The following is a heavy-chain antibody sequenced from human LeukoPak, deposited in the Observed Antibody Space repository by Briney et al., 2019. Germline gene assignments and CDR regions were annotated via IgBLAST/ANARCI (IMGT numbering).Heavy chain of an antibody. CDR1: GFNLGTYW. D-gene: IGHD2-8*01. Sequence: GGSLRLSCAASGFNLGTYWMRWVRQAPGKGLVWVSRISYDGSNASYADFVKGRFTISRDNAKNTLYLQMNSLRAEDTAVYYCGVLTLNPGWGQGTLVSVSS. CDR3: GVLTLNPG. J-gene: IGHJ4*02. CDR2: ISYDGSNA. V-gene: IGHV3-74*01.